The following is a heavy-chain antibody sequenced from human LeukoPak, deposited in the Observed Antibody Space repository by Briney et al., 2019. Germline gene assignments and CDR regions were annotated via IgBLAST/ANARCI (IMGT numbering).Heavy chain of an antibody. J-gene: IGHJ4*02. CDR3: AKNAGGIPGGHFDF. Sequence: PGRSLRLSCAASGFTFSSYGMHWVRQAPGKGLEWVAVIWYDGSNKYYADSVKGRFTISRDNSKNTLYLQMNSLRAEDTAVYYCAKNAGGIPGGHFDFGGRGPLVPVSS. CDR1: GFTFSSYG. D-gene: IGHD3-16*01. CDR2: IWYDGSNK. V-gene: IGHV3-33*06.